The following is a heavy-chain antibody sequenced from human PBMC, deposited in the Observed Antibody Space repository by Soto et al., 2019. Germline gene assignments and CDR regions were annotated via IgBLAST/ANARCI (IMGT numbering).Heavy chain of an antibody. D-gene: IGHD6-13*01. CDR1: GYTFTSYD. CDR2: INPNSGGT. V-gene: IGHV1-2*04. CDR3: ARVSESAEAGYAFEI. J-gene: IGHJ3*02. Sequence: ASVKVSCKASGYTFTSYDINWVRQATGQGLEWMGWINPNSGGTNYAQKFQGWVTMTRDTSISTAYMELSRLRSDDTAVYYCARVSESAEAGYAFEIWGQGTMVTVSS.